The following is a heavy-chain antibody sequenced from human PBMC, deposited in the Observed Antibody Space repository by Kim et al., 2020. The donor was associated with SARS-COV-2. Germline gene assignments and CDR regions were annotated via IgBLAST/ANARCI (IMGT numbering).Heavy chain of an antibody. Sequence: NGRFTISRDNAKNSLYLQMNSLRAEDTAVYYCARDHCSSTSCYYYYGMDVWGQGTTVTVSS. CDR3: ARDHCSSTSCYYYYGMDV. D-gene: IGHD2-2*01. J-gene: IGHJ6*02. V-gene: IGHV3-11*06.